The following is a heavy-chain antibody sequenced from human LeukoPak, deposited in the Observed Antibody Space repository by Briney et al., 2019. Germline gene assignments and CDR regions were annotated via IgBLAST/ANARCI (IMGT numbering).Heavy chain of an antibody. CDR1: GYTFTSYG. Sequence: ASVKVSCKASGYTFTSYGISWVRQAPGQGLEWMGWISAYNGNTNYAQKLQGRVTMTTDTSTSTAYMELRSLRSDDTAVYYCARDPPHDYSNYPVDYYYYMDVRGKGTTVTVSS. CDR2: ISAYNGNT. CDR3: ARDPPHDYSNYPVDYYYYMDV. D-gene: IGHD4-11*01. J-gene: IGHJ6*03. V-gene: IGHV1-18*01.